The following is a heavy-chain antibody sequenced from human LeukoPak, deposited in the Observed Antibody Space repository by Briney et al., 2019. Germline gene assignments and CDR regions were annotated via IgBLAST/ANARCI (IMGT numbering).Heavy chain of an antibody. CDR3: ASGYSGYDWEFDP. CDR2: MNPNSGNT. J-gene: IGHJ5*02. CDR1: GYTFTSYD. Sequence: GASVKVSCKASGYTFTSYDINWVRQATGQGLEWMGWMNPNSGNTGYAQKFQGRVTVTRNTSISTAYMELSSLRSEDTAVYYCASGYSGYDWEFDPWGQGTLVTVSS. V-gene: IGHV1-8*01. D-gene: IGHD5-12*01.